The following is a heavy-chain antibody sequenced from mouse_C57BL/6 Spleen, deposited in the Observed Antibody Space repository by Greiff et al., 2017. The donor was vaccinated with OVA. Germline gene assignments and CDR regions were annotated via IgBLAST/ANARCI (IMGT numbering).Heavy chain of an antibody. J-gene: IGHJ1*03. D-gene: IGHD1-1*01. CDR1: GFTFSSYT. Sequence: VQLKESGGGLVKPGGSLKLSCAASGFTFSSYTMSWVRQTPEKRLEWVATISGGGGNTYYPDSVKGRFTISRDNAKNTLYLQMSSLRSEDTALYYCARHGGTLRWYFDVWGTGTTVTVSS. CDR3: ARHGGTLRWYFDV. V-gene: IGHV5-9*01. CDR2: ISGGGGNT.